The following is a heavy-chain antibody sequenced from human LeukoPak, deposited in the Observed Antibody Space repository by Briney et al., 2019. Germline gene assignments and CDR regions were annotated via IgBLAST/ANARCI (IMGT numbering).Heavy chain of an antibody. Sequence: ASVNVSCKASGYTFTGYYMHWVRQAPGQGLEWMGWINPNSGGTNYAQKFRGRVTMTRDTSISTAYMELSRLRSDDTAVYYCARGEIEYSSSAYPDYWGQGTLVTVSS. V-gene: IGHV1-2*02. J-gene: IGHJ4*02. CDR1: GYTFTGYY. CDR2: INPNSGGT. D-gene: IGHD6-6*01. CDR3: ARGEIEYSSSAYPDY.